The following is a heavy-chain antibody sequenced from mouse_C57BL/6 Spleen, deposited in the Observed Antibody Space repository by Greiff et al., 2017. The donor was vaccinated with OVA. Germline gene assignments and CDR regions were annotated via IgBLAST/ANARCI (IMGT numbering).Heavy chain of an antibody. Sequence: EVQLVESGGGLVKPGGSLKLSCAASGFTFSDYGMHWVRQAPEKGLEWVAYISSGSSTIYYADTVKGRFTISRDNAKNTLFLQMTSLRSEDTAMYYCARLVATDAMDYWGQGTSVTVSS. CDR2: ISSGSSTI. CDR1: GFTFSDYG. D-gene: IGHD1-1*01. CDR3: ARLVATDAMDY. V-gene: IGHV5-17*01. J-gene: IGHJ4*01.